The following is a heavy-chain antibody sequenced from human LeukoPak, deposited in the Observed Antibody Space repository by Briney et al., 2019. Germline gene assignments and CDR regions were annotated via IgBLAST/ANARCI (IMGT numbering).Heavy chain of an antibody. Sequence: GASVKVSCKASGYTFTSYDINWVRQATGQGLEWMGWMNPNSGNTGYAQKFQGRVTMTRNTSISTAYMELSSLRSEDTAVYYCARDGHHSSSSYYYGMDVWGQGTTVTVSS. D-gene: IGHD6-6*01. CDR3: ARDGHHSSSSYYYGMDV. CDR1: GYTFTSYD. V-gene: IGHV1-8*01. J-gene: IGHJ6*02. CDR2: MNPNSGNT.